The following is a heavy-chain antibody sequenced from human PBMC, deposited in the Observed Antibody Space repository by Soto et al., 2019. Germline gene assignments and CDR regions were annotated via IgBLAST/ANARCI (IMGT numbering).Heavy chain of an antibody. CDR1: GDTFSSYA. Sequence: QVQLVQSGAEVKKPGSSVKVSCKASGDTFSSYAISWVRQAPGQGLAWMGGIIPIFGTANYAQEFQGRVTITADESTSTAYMELSSLRSEDTAVYYCARQPGIAALEDWGQGTLVTVSS. CDR2: IIPIFGTA. V-gene: IGHV1-69*01. D-gene: IGHD6-13*01. CDR3: ARQPGIAALED. J-gene: IGHJ4*02.